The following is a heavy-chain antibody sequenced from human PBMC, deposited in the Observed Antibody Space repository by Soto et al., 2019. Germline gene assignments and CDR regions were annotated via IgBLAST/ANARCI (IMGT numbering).Heavy chain of an antibody. D-gene: IGHD2-15*01. Sequence: EVQLVESGGGLVKPGGSLTLSCGASGFAFRSYNMNWVRQAPGKGLEWVASISSGSSNSYYADSVKGRFTISRDNAKNSLYLQMDSLRAEVSAVYYCASTTVVAATFDFWGQGTLVTVSS. CDR2: ISSGSSNS. J-gene: IGHJ4*02. CDR3: ASTTVVAATFDF. V-gene: IGHV3-21*01. CDR1: GFAFRSYN.